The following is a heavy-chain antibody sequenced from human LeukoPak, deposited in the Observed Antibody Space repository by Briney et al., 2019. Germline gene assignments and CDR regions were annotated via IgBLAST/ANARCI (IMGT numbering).Heavy chain of an antibody. Sequence: GGSLRLSCAASGFTLSNYAMSWVRQAPGKGLEWVSAISGDGVSTYSADSVRGRFAISTDNSKNTLYLQMNSLRAEDTALYYCAKDAYSSGWFHLDYWGQGTLVTVSS. CDR2: ISGDGVST. J-gene: IGHJ4*02. CDR1: GFTLSNYA. CDR3: AKDAYSSGWFHLDY. V-gene: IGHV3-23*01. D-gene: IGHD6-19*01.